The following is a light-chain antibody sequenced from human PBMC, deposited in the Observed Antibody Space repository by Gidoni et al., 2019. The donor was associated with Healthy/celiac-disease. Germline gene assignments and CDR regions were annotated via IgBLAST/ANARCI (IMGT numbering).Light chain of an antibody. J-gene: IGKJ1*01. CDR2: DAS. V-gene: IGKV3-11*01. CDR1: QSVSSY. Sequence: EIVLTQSPATLSLSPGERATLSCRASQSVSSYLAWYQQKPGQAPRLLIYDASNRATGIPARFSGSGSGTDFTLTISSLEPEDFAVYYCQQRSNWPFPTCGQGTKVEIK. CDR3: QQRSNWPFPT.